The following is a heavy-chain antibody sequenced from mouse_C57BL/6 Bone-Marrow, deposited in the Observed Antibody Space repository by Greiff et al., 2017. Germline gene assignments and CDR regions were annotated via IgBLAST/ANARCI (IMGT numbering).Heavy chain of an antibody. CDR2: IYPRDGST. CDR3: ACAICDCDGYFDY. J-gene: IGHJ2*01. D-gene: IGHD2-4*01. V-gene: IGHV1-85*01. CDR1: GYTFTSYD. Sequence: VQLQQSGPELVKPGASVKLSCKASGYTFTSYDINWVKQRPGQGLEWIGWIYPRDGSTKYNEKFKGKATLTVDKSSSTAYMELHRLTSEDSAVYFCACAICDCDGYFDYWGQGTTLTVSS.